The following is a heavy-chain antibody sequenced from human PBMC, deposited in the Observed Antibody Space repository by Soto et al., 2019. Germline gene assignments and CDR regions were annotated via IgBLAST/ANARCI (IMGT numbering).Heavy chain of an antibody. CDR3: ASGRVAEMATGGYFDN. V-gene: IGHV1-69*01. J-gene: IGHJ4*02. Sequence: QVHLVQSGAEVKKPGSSVRVSCKTSGGTFSDLAFSWVRQAPRQGLEWVGGIIPLFGAPNYAREFQGRVTISADESSSTVYMELRSLRSEDTAVYYCASGRVAEMATGGYFDNWGQGTLVTVSS. D-gene: IGHD5-12*01. CDR1: GGTFSDLA. CDR2: IIPLFGAP.